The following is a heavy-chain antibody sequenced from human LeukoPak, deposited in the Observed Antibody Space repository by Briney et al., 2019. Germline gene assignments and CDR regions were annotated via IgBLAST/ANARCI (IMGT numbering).Heavy chain of an antibody. CDR2: IKPDGSEE. V-gene: IGHV3-7*03. Sequence: PGGSLRLSCAASGFTFSSSWMSWVRQAPEKGLEWVANIKPDGSEEHSVDSVKGRFTISRDNAKNSLYLQMNSLRAEDTAVYYCAKEGSSDYWGQGTLVTVSS. D-gene: IGHD2-15*01. J-gene: IGHJ4*02. CDR3: AKEGSSDY. CDR1: GFTFSSSW.